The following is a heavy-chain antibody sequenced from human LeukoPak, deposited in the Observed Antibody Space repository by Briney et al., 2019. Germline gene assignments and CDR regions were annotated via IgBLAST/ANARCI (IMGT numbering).Heavy chain of an antibody. D-gene: IGHD2-15*01. J-gene: IGHJ4*02. CDR1: GGSMSFYY. V-gene: IGHV4-4*07. Sequence: SETLSLTCTVSGGSMSFYYWSWIRQPAGKGLEWIGRIYTSGSTNYNPSLKSRVTMSVDTSKNQFSLKLSSVTAADTAVYYCAREVVVAARAKAFDYWGQGTLVTVSS. CDR2: IYTSGST. CDR3: AREVVVAARAKAFDY.